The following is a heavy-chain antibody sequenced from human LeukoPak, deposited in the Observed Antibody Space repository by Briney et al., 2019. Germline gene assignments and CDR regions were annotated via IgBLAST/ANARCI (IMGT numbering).Heavy chain of an antibody. CDR1: GGSISGYY. V-gene: IGHV4-4*07. CDR3: ARVGMAVAESFFDY. Sequence: SETLSLTCTVPGGSISGYYWSWIRQTAGKGLEWIGRLYTSGSTNYNPSLKSRVTMSVDTSRNQFSLKLTSVTAADTAVYHCARVGMAVAESFFDYWGQGTLVTVSS. CDR2: LYTSGST. J-gene: IGHJ4*02. D-gene: IGHD6-19*01.